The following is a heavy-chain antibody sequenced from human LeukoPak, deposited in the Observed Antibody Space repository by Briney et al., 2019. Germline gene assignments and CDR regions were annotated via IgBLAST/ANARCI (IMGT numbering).Heavy chain of an antibody. CDR2: ISTTGTTI. D-gene: IGHD2-21*01. J-gene: IGHJ4*02. CDR1: GFTFSTYS. Sequence: GGSLRLSCRASGFTFSTYSMNWVRQAPGKGLEWISYISTTGTTIHYADSVKGRFAISRDNAKSSLYLQMNSLRDEDTAVYYCARVWQDYSGVDYWGQGTLVTVSS. CDR3: ARVWQDYSGVDY. V-gene: IGHV3-48*02.